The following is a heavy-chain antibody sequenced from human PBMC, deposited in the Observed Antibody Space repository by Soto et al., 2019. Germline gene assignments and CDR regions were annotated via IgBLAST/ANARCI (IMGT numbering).Heavy chain of an antibody. CDR3: AKDQVVVVPAAIRYYYYYMDV. CDR2: ISGSGGST. V-gene: IGHV3-23*01. J-gene: IGHJ6*03. Sequence: GGSLRLSCAASGFTFSSYAMSWVRQAPGKGLEWVSAISGSGGSTYYADSVKGRFTISRDNSKNTLYLQMNSLRAEDTAVYYCAKDQVVVVPAAIRYYYYYMDVWGKGTTVTVSS. D-gene: IGHD2-2*01. CDR1: GFTFSSYA.